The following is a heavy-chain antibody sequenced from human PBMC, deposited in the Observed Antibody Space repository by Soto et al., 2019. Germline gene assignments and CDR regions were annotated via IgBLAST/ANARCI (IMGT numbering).Heavy chain of an antibody. Sequence: GGSLRLSCAASGFSFSKYAMHWGRQAPGKGLEWVADISYDGSNKYYADSVKGRFTISRDNSKNTLYLQMNSLRAEDTAVYYCAKTHSNTWGLEYWGQGTRVTVSS. CDR2: ISYDGSNK. CDR1: GFSFSKYA. J-gene: IGHJ4*02. D-gene: IGHD7-27*01. V-gene: IGHV3-30*18. CDR3: AKTHSNTWGLEY.